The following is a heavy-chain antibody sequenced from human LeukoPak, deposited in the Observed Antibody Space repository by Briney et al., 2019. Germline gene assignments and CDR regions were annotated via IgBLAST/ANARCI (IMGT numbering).Heavy chain of an antibody. J-gene: IGHJ6*02. V-gene: IGHV4-61*02. CDR2: IYTSGST. CDR3: AREDISVPGSYYYYYGMDV. Sequence: SETLSLTCTVSGGSISSGSYYWSWIRQPAGKGLEWIGRIYTSGSTNYNPSLKSRVTISVDTSKNQFSLKLSSVTAADTAAYYCAREDISVPGSYYYYYGMDVWGQGTTVTVSS. D-gene: IGHD3-22*01. CDR1: GGSISSGSYY.